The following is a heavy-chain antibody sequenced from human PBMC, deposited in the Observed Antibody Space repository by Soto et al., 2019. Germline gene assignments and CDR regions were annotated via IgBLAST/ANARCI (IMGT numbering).Heavy chain of an antibody. J-gene: IGHJ4*02. D-gene: IGHD5-18*01. Sequence: GGSMRLSCAASGFTFSSYEMNWVRQAPGKGLEWVSYISSSGSTIYYADSVKGRFTISRDNAKNSLYLQMNSLSAEDTAVYYCEREGRYSNPGYWGQGTLVTVSS. CDR2: ISSSGSTI. CDR1: GFTFSSYE. CDR3: EREGRYSNPGY. V-gene: IGHV3-48*03.